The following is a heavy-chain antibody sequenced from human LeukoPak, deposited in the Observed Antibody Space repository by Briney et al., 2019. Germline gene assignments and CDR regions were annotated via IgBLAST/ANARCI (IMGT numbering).Heavy chain of an antibody. CDR1: GFTFIDCS. CDR3: ARDHRYAFDN. D-gene: IGHD5-12*01. J-gene: IGHJ4*02. CDR2: VGISSGNT. Sequence: QPGGSLRLSCAASGFTFIDCSMNWVRQAPGKGLEWISYVGISSGNTKYADSVKGRFTISGDSAKNSVFLQMNSLRVEDTAVYYCARDHRYAFDNWGQGTLVTVSS. V-gene: IGHV3-48*04.